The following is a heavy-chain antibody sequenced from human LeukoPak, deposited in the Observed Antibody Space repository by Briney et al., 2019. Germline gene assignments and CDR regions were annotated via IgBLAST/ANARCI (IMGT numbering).Heavy chain of an antibody. CDR3: ARVGMVRGVFDY. J-gene: IGHJ4*02. CDR1: GFTFSGYS. V-gene: IGHV3-11*05. Sequence: PGGSLRLSCVLSGFTFSGYSMTWVRQAPGEGLEWVSYISSSSSYTNYADSVKGRFTISRDNAKHSLYLQMNSLRAEDTAVYYCARVGMVRGVFDYWGQGTLVTVSS. CDR2: ISSSSSYT. D-gene: IGHD3-10*01.